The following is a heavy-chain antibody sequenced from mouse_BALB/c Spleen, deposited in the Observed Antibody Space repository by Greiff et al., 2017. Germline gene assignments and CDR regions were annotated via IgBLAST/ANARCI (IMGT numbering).Heavy chain of an antibody. D-gene: IGHD2-1*01. Sequence: VQLQQSGAELVMPGASVKMSCKASGYTFTDYWMHWVKQRPGQGLEWIGAIDTSDSYTSYNQKFKGKATLTVDESSSTAYMQLSSLTSEDSAVYYCARDGNYGAWFAYWGQGTLVTVSA. J-gene: IGHJ3*01. CDR1: GYTFTDYW. CDR3: ARDGNYGAWFAY. CDR2: IDTSDSYT. V-gene: IGHV1-69*01.